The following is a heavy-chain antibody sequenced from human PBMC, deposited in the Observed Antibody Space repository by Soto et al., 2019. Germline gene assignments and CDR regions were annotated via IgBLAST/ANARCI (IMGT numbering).Heavy chain of an antibody. Sequence: GASVKVSCKASGYTFTSYYMHWVRQAPGQGLEWMGIINPSGGSTSYAQKFQGRVNMTRDTSTSTVYMELSSLRSEDTAVYYCARSKRITIFGVVIIYFDYWGQGTLVTVSS. D-gene: IGHD3-3*01. CDR2: INPSGGST. V-gene: IGHV1-46*01. CDR1: GYTFTSYY. CDR3: ARSKRITIFGVVIIYFDY. J-gene: IGHJ4*02.